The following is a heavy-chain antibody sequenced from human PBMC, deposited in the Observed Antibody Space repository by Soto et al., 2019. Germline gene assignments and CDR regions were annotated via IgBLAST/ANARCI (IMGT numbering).Heavy chain of an antibody. D-gene: IGHD2-2*01. Sequence: PGGSLRLSCAASGFTFSSYEMNWVRQAPGKGLEWVSYISSSGSTIYYADSVKGRFTISRDNAKNSLYLQMNSLRAEDTAVYYCASIYCSSTSCSSGEFDYWGQGTLVTVSS. CDR3: ASIYCSSTSCSSGEFDY. J-gene: IGHJ4*02. V-gene: IGHV3-48*03. CDR2: ISSSGSTI. CDR1: GFTFSSYE.